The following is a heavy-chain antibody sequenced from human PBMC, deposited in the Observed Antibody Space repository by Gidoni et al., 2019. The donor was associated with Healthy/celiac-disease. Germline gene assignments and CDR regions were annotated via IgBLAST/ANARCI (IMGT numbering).Heavy chain of an antibody. CDR1: GFPFSSYE. Sequence: EVQLVESGGGLVQPGGSLRLSCAASGFPFSSYEMNWVRQAPGKGLEWVSYISSSGSTIYYADSVKGRFTISRDNAKNSLYLQMNSLRAEDTAVYYCASSACGGDCYSSYWYFDLWSRGTLVTVSS. CDR3: ASSACGGDCYSSYWYFDL. V-gene: IGHV3-48*03. CDR2: ISSSGSTI. D-gene: IGHD2-21*02. J-gene: IGHJ2*01.